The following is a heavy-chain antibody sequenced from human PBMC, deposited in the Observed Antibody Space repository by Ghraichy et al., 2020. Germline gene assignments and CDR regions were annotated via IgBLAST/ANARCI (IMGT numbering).Heavy chain of an antibody. J-gene: IGHJ3*02. CDR1: GFSFGSHA. CDR2: ISGGGHTT. Sequence: GGSLRLSCAASGFSFGSHAMNWVRQAPGKGLEWVSVISGGGHTTYYADSVKGRFSISRDNSKNTLFLQMNSLRAEDTAVYYCAKDKGVVGASRRAFDIWGQGTMVTVSS. V-gene: IGHV3-23*01. D-gene: IGHD1-26*01. CDR3: AKDKGVVGASRRAFDI.